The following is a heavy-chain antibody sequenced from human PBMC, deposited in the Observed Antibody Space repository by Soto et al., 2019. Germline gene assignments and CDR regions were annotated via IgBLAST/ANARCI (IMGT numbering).Heavy chain of an antibody. J-gene: IGHJ6*02. CDR3: ARILAVAGRDYYYYGMDV. D-gene: IGHD6-19*01. CDR2: ISSSSSYR. Sequence: EVQLVESGGGLVKPGGSLRLSCAASGFTFSSYSMNWVRQAPGKGLEWVSSISSSSSYRYYADSVKGRFTISRDNAKNSLYLQMNSLRAEDTAVYYCARILAVAGRDYYYYGMDVWGQGTTVTVSS. V-gene: IGHV3-21*01. CDR1: GFTFSSYS.